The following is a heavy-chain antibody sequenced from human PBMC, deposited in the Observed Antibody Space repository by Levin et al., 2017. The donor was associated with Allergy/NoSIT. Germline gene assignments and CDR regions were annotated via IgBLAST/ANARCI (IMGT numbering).Heavy chain of an antibody. CDR2: IYHSGST. D-gene: IGHD3-16*01. CDR3: ARDLGLLGDDAFDI. J-gene: IGHJ3*02. Sequence: SQTLSLPCAVSGYSIRSGYYWGWIRQPPGKGLEWIGSIYHSGSTYYNPSLKSRVTISVDTSKNQFSLKLSSVTAADTAVYYCARDLGLLGDDAFDIWGQGTMVTVSS. CDR1: GYSIRSGYY. V-gene: IGHV4-38-2*02.